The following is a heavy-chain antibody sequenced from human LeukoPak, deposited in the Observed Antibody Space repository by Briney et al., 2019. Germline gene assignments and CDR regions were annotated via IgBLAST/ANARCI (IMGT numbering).Heavy chain of an antibody. D-gene: IGHD6-13*01. CDR2: IYYSGST. J-gene: IGHJ4*02. V-gene: IGHV4-59*01. Sequence: SETLSLTCTVSGGSISSYYWSWIRQPPGKGLEWIGYIYYSGSTNYNPSLKSRVTISVDTSKNQFSPKLSSVTAADTAVYYCARGTSSWYFFGYYFDYWGQGTLVTVSS. CDR1: GGSISSYY. CDR3: ARGTSSWYFFGYYFDY.